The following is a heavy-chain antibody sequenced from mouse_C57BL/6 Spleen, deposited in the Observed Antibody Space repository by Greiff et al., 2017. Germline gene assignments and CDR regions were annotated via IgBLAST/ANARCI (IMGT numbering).Heavy chain of an antibody. CDR2: ISYDGSN. J-gene: IGHJ2*01. D-gene: IGHD2-14*01. V-gene: IGHV3-6*01. CDR1: GYSITSGYY. Sequence: EVKLQESGPGLVKPSQSLSLTCSVTGYSITSGYYWNWIRQFPGNKLEWMGYISYDGSNNYNPSLKNRISITRDTSKNQFFLKLNSVTTEDTATXYCAREGYPYYFDYWGQGTTLTVSS. CDR3: AREGYPYYFDY.